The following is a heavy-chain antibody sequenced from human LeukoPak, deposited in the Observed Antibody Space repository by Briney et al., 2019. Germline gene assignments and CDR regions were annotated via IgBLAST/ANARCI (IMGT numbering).Heavy chain of an antibody. D-gene: IGHD6-13*01. Sequence: GGSLRLSCAASGSTFSNYAMSWVRQAPGKGLEWVSGISGRGSTTYYADSVKGRFTISRDNSQNALYLQMNSLRAEDTAVYYCAKGRLAAALLWGRGTLVTVSS. J-gene: IGHJ2*01. CDR1: GSTFSNYA. V-gene: IGHV3-23*01. CDR3: AKGRLAAALL. CDR2: ISGRGSTT.